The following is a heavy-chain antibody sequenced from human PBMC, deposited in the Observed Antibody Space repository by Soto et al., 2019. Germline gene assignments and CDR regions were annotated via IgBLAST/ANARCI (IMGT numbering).Heavy chain of an antibody. Sequence: SETLSLTCAVSGGSVSSGNYYWSWVRQPPGKGLEWIGYFYYTGSINYNPSLKSRVTISIDASKNQFSLRLSSVTAADTAVYYCARSMFYSDGSNYSPFDYWGQGTLVTVSS. CDR3: ARSMFYSDGSNYSPFDY. CDR2: FYYTGSI. J-gene: IGHJ4*02. V-gene: IGHV4-61*01. CDR1: GGSVSSGNYY. D-gene: IGHD3-22*01.